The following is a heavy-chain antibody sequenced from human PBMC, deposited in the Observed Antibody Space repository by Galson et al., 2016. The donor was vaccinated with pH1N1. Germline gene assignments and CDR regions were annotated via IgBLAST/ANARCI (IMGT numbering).Heavy chain of an antibody. CDR1: GFTFSSYA. D-gene: IGHD4-23*01. J-gene: IGHJ6*02. Sequence: SLRLSCAASGFTFSSYAMHWVRQAPGKGLEWVVVMSYDGSHKYYADSVKGRFTISRDNSKNTLYLQMNSLRAEDTAVYYCARDRLPYGGNTEGMFYYNGMDVWGQGTTVTVSS. V-gene: IGHV3-30*04. CDR2: MSYDGSHK. CDR3: ARDRLPYGGNTEGMFYYNGMDV.